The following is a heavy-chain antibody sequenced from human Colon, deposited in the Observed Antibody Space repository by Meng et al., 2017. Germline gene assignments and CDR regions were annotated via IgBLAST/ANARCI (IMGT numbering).Heavy chain of an antibody. CDR1: VGSINSADYY. CDR3: ARNPVIPDARTFDF. J-gene: IGHJ4*02. V-gene: IGHV4-30-4*01. Sequence: QLQESGSGVVKPSQSLSLTCTFSVGSINSADYYWNWIRQSPGKGLEWLGYIHSSGNTYYTPSLKSRLTMSLDTSKNQFSLRLTSVTAADTAVYYCARNPVIPDARTFDFWGQGALVTVSS. D-gene: IGHD2-2*01. CDR2: IHSSGNT.